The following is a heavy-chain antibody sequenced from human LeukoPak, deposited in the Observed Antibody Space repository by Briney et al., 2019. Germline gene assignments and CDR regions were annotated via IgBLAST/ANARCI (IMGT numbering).Heavy chain of an antibody. D-gene: IGHD6-19*01. Sequence: GPVKVSCKASGYTFTSYAMHWVRQAPGQRLEWMGWINAGNGNTKYSQEFQGRVTITRDTSASTAYMELSSLRSEDMAVYYCARVSYSSGWYYFDCWGQGTLVTVSS. J-gene: IGHJ4*02. V-gene: IGHV1-3*03. CDR3: ARVSYSSGWYYFDC. CDR1: GYTFTSYA. CDR2: INAGNGNT.